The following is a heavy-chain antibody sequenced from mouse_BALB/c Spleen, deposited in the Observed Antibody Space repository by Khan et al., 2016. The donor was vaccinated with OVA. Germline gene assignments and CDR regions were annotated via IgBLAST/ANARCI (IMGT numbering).Heavy chain of an antibody. V-gene: IGHV3-2*02. J-gene: IGHJ3*01. CDR3: TRKDYYDYDPFPY. CDR1: GYSITSEYA. D-gene: IGHD2-4*01. Sequence: EVQLQESGPGLVKPSQSLSLTCTVTGYSITSEYAWNWIRQFPGNKLEWMGYINYSGNTRYNPSLKSRISITRDTSKNPFFLQLNSVTTEDTATYYCTRKDYYDYDPFPYWGQGTLVTVSA. CDR2: INYSGNT.